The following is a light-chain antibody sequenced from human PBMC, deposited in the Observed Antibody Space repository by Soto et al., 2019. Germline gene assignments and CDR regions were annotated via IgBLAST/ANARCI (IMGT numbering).Light chain of an antibody. CDR3: LQDYTYPYT. CDR2: AIS. J-gene: IGKJ2*01. CDR1: QGIRND. Sequence: AIQMTQSPSSLSASVGDTVTITCRASQGIRNDLGWYQQKPGKAPKLLIYAISFLQIGVPSRFSGSESGTDFTLTISSLQPEDFATYYCLQDYTYPYTFGQGTTLEIK. V-gene: IGKV1-6*01.